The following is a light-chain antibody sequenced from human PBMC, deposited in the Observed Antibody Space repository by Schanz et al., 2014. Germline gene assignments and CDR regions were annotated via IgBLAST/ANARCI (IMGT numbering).Light chain of an antibody. Sequence: EVVLTQSPGTLSLSPGERATLSCRASQSVSSNSLAWYQQTPGQAPRLLIYGASSRATGIPDRFSGSGSGTDFTLTISRLEPEDFAVYYCQQDYNLPWTFGQGTKVEIK. CDR2: GAS. CDR1: QSVSSNS. CDR3: QQDYNLPWT. V-gene: IGKV3-20*01. J-gene: IGKJ1*01.